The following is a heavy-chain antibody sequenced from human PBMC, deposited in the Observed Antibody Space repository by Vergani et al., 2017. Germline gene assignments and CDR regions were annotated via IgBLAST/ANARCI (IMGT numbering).Heavy chain of an antibody. V-gene: IGHV4-39*07. CDR2: IDRTGRT. CDR1: GGSITSRSYY. J-gene: IGHJ3*01. Sequence: QLHLQESGPGLVKPSETLSLTCTVSGGSITSRSYYWGWIRQSPGKGLEWLGTIDRTGRTHLSPSLKSRLTISVDTTKNQFSLRLTSATAADTAVYFCARDGMSPAEIDPKNAFHVWGQGTRVSV. CDR3: ARDGMSPAEIDPKNAFHV. D-gene: IGHD1-14*01.